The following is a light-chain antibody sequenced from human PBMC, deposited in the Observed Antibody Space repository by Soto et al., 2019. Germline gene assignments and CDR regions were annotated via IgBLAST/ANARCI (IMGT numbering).Light chain of an antibody. V-gene: IGLV1-51*01. CDR1: SYNIGGNY. Sequence: QSVLTQPPSVSAAPGQKVTISCSGSSYNIGGNYVSWYQVFPRTAPKLLISDNKKRRSEIPDRFSGSKSGPSATLGITELQIGDEAEYYCGTWDISLDTVVFGGGTKVTVL. J-gene: IGLJ2*01. CDR2: DNK. CDR3: GTWDISLDTVV.